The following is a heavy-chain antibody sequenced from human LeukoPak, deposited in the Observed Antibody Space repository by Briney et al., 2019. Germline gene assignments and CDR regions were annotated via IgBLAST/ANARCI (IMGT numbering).Heavy chain of an antibody. V-gene: IGHV3-23*01. Sequence: GGSLRLSCAASGFTFSSSAMNWARQAPGKGLEWVAAIFGSGGSAYYADSVKGRFTISRDNSRNTLYLQMTSLRAEDTAVYHCARDDDSSGNLLDYWGQGTLVTVSS. D-gene: IGHD3-22*01. CDR3: ARDDDSSGNLLDY. J-gene: IGHJ4*02. CDR2: IFGSGGSA. CDR1: GFTFSSSA.